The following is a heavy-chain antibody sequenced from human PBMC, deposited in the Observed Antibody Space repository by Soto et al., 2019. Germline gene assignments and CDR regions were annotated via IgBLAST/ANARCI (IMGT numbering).Heavy chain of an antibody. CDR3: ARAYYYGSGSYYND. CDR1: RGSMRPYY. J-gene: IGHJ4*02. Sequence: PSETLSLTCTVSRGSMRPYYWSWIRQPPGKGLEWIGYVYHSGRTTYSPSVKSRVTISVDTSKNQFALKLSSVTAADTAMYYCARAYYYGSGSYYNDWGQGTLVTVSS. CDR2: VYHSGRT. D-gene: IGHD3-10*01. V-gene: IGHV4-59*01.